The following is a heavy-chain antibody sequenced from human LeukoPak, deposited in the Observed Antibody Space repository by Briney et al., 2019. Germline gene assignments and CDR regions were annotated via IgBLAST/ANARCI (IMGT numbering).Heavy chain of an antibody. CDR3: ATWGRGYCSSTSCYLFDY. D-gene: IGHD2-2*01. CDR1: GYTLTELS. Sequence: ASVKVSCKVSGYTLTELSMHWVGQAPGKGLEWMGGFDPEDGETIYAQMFQGRVTMTEDTSTDTAYMELSSLRSEDTAVYYCATWGRGYCSSTSCYLFDYWGQGTLVTVSS. CDR2: FDPEDGET. V-gene: IGHV1-24*01. J-gene: IGHJ4*02.